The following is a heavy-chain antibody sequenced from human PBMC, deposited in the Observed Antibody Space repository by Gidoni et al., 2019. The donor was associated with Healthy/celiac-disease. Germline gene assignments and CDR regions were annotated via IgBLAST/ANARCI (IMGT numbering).Heavy chain of an antibody. CDR3: ARAGSSWSLDY. V-gene: IGHV3-30*04. Sequence: QVQLVESGGGVVQPGRSLRLSCAASGFTFSSYAMHWVRQAPGKGLEWVAVISYDGSNKYYADSVKGRFTISRDNSKNTLYLQMNSLRAEDTAVYYCARAGSSWSLDYWGQGTLVTVSS. CDR2: ISYDGSNK. D-gene: IGHD6-6*01. J-gene: IGHJ4*02. CDR1: GFTFSSYA.